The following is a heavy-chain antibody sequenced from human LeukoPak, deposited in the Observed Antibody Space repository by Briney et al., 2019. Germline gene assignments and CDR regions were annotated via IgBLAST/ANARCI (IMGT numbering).Heavy chain of an antibody. Sequence: PGGSLRLSCAASGFTFSSYAMSWVRQAPGKGLEWVSAISGSGGSTYYADSVKGRFTISRDNSKNTLYLQMNSLRAEDTAVYYCAKDDRISSGQKGYYYYMDVWGKGTTVTVSS. CDR1: GFTFSSYA. J-gene: IGHJ6*03. D-gene: IGHD6-19*01. CDR2: ISGSGGST. CDR3: AKDDRISSGQKGYYYYMDV. V-gene: IGHV3-23*01.